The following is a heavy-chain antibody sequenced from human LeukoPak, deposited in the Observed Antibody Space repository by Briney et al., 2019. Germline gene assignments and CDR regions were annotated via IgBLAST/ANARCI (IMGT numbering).Heavy chain of an antibody. J-gene: IGHJ4*02. V-gene: IGHV3-23*01. CDR2: IYYSGGNT. CDR3: AKGQGQAVVPRRFDY. CDR1: GFTFSTYA. D-gene: IGHD2-15*01. Sequence: GESLKISCAASGFTFSTYAMSWVRQAPGKGLEWVSTIYYSGGNTYSADSVKGRFTISRDNAKNTLYLQMNSLRAEDTAVYYCAKGQGQAVVPRRFDYWGQGTLVTVSS.